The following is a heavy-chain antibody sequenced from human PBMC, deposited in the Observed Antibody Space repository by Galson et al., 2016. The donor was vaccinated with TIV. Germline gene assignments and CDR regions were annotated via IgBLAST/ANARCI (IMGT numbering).Heavy chain of an antibody. V-gene: IGHV1-69*13. D-gene: IGHD4-11*01. CDR1: GYTFSDYY. CDR2: IVPIVGSI. CDR3: ARASMGGDSNPIDY. J-gene: IGHJ4*02. Sequence: SVKVSCKASGYTFSDYYIHWVRQAPGQGLEWMGGIVPIVGSISKAQRFQGRLTITADESTSNAYMELTSLTSDDTAFYFCARASMGGDSNPIDYWGQGILVTVPS.